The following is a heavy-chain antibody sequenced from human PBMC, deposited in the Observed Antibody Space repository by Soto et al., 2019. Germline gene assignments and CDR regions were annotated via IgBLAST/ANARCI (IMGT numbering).Heavy chain of an antibody. CDR3: ARGTMVRGVNTDIDL. J-gene: IGHJ2*01. V-gene: IGHV1-2*04. Sequence: QVQLVQSGAEVKKPGASVKVSCKASGYTFTGYYMHWVRQAPGQGLEWMGWINPNSGGPNYAQKFQGWVTMTRDTSISTAYMELSRLRSDDTAVYYCARGTMVRGVNTDIDLWGRGTLVTVSS. CDR2: INPNSGGP. D-gene: IGHD3-10*01. CDR1: GYTFTGYY.